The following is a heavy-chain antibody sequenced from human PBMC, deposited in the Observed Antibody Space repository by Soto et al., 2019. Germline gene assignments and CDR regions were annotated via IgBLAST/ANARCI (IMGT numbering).Heavy chain of an antibody. CDR2: IYPSVSS. D-gene: IGHD1-1*01. CDR1: GFAISRDYY. J-gene: IGHJ4*02. Sequence: SETLSLTCSVSGFAISRDYYWSWVRQPPGKGLEWIGSIYPSVSSYHNPSLATRLRLSIDTSKNQFTLNLTSVTAADTALYFCAREKVGTTFFDNWGQGIQVTASS. CDR3: AREKVGTTFFDN. V-gene: IGHV4-38-2*02.